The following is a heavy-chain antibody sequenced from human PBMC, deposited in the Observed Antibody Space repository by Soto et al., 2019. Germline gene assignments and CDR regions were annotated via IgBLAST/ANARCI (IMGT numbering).Heavy chain of an antibody. CDR1: GGTFSSYA. CDR3: ARELVVHSYFDY. Sequence: SVKVSCKASGGTFSSYAISWVRQAPGQGLEWMGGIIPIFGTANYAQKSQGRVTITADESTSTAYMELSSLRSEDTAVYYCARELVVHSYFDYWGQGTLVTVSS. D-gene: IGHD2-15*01. V-gene: IGHV1-69*13. J-gene: IGHJ4*02. CDR2: IIPIFGTA.